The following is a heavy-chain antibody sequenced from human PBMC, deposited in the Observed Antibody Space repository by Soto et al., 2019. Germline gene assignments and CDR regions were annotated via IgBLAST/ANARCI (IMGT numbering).Heavy chain of an antibody. CDR1: GFTFSSYA. J-gene: IGHJ6*02. CDR3: ARAKHCSSTSCEAGNYYYGMDV. D-gene: IGHD2-2*01. V-gene: IGHV3-23*01. Sequence: GGSLRLSCAASGFTFSSYAMSWVRQAPGKGLEWVSAISGSGGSTYYADSVKGRFTISRDNAKNSLYLQMNSLRDEDTAVYYCARAKHCSSTSCEAGNYYYGMDVWGQGTTVTVSS. CDR2: ISGSGGST.